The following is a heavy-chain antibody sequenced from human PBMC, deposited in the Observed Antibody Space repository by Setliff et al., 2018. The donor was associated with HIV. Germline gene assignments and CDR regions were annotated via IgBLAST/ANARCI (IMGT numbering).Heavy chain of an antibody. J-gene: IGHJ4*02. CDR2: VHYGGSI. D-gene: IGHD3-3*01. CDR1: GGSISDISYY. CDR3: VRPSFGIGGGSMFDS. Sequence: PSQTLSLTCTVSGGSISDISYYWGWIRQSPGKGLEWIASVHYGGSIFYNPSLKIRVTLSVGTPKRQFFLNLSAATTADTAMYYCVRPSFGIGGGSMFDSWGQGIVVTVSS. V-gene: IGHV4-39*01.